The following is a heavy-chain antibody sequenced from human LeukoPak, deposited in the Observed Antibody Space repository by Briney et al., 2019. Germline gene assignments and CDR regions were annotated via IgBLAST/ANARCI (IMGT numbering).Heavy chain of an antibody. J-gene: IGHJ6*03. V-gene: IGHV1-2*02. CDR1: GYTFTGYY. CDR2: INPNSGGT. Sequence: EASVKVSCKASGYTFTGYYMHWVRQAPGQGLEWMGWINPNSGGTNYAQKFQGRVTMTRDTSISTAYMELSRLRSDDTAVYYCARDTGEPFYYYYMDVWGKGTTVTISS. CDR3: ARDTGEPFYYYYMDV. D-gene: IGHD3-10*01.